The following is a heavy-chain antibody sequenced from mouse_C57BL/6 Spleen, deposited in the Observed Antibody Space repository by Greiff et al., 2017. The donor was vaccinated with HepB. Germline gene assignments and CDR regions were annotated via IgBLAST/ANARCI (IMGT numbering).Heavy chain of an antibody. CDR1: GYTFTSYW. CDR3: ARCLASSHYYAMDY. J-gene: IGHJ4*01. D-gene: IGHD1-1*01. V-gene: IGHV1-69*01. Sequence: QVQLQQPGAELVMPGASVKLSCKASGYTFTSYWMHWVKQRPGQGLEWIGEIDPSDSYTNYNQKFKGKSTLTVDKSSSTAYMQLSSLTSEDSAVYYCARCLASSHYYAMDYWGQGTSVTVSS. CDR2: IDPSDSYT.